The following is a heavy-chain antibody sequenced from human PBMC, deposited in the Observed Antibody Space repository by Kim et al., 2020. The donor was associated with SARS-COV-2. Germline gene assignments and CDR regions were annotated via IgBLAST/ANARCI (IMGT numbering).Heavy chain of an antibody. D-gene: IGHD6-13*01. J-gene: IGHJ6*02. Sequence: ASVKVSCKASGYTFTGYYMHWVRQAPGQGLEWMGWINPNSGGTNYAQKFQGRVTMTRDTSISTAYMELSRLRSDDTAVYYCARWQTREPTQQLAAYYYYYGMDVWGQGTTVTVSS. V-gene: IGHV1-2*02. CDR2: INPNSGGT. CDR1: GYTFTGYY. CDR3: ARWQTREPTQQLAAYYYYYGMDV.